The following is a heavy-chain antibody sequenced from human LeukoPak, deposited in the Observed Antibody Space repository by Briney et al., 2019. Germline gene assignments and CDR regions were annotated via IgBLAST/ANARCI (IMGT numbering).Heavy chain of an antibody. D-gene: IGHD5-12*01. CDR2: VGISSGNT. J-gene: IGHJ4*02. V-gene: IGHV3-48*04. Sequence: GGSLRLSCAASGFTLSSYAMTWVRQAPGKGLEWISYVGISSGNTKYADSVKGRFTISGDSAKNSVFLQMNSLRVEDTAVYYCARDHRYAFDNWGQGTLVTVSS. CDR1: GFTLSSYA. CDR3: ARDHRYAFDN.